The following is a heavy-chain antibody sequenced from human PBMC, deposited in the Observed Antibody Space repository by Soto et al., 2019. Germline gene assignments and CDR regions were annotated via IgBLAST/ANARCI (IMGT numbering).Heavy chain of an antibody. V-gene: IGHV3-21*01. CDR3: ARGSHSTTWYGGQFDY. Sequence: GGSLRLSCAASGLTFSSYTMNWVRQAPGKGLEWVSSVSSSSTYIYYADSVKGRFTISRDNAKNSLYLQMNSLRAEDTAIYYCARGSHSTTWYGGQFDYWGQGTLVTVSS. CDR1: GLTFSSYT. J-gene: IGHJ4*02. D-gene: IGHD6-13*01. CDR2: VSSSSTYI.